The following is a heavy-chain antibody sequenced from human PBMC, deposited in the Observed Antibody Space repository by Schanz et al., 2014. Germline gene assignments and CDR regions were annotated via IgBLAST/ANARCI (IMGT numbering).Heavy chain of an antibody. D-gene: IGHD3-10*01. CDR2: IYSSGST. V-gene: IGHV3-53*04. Sequence: DVQLVDSGGGSVQPGGSLRLSCAASGFTVSNSYIHWVRQAPGKGLEWVSTIYSSGSTYYADSVRGRFTISRDNSMNTVYLQMNSLRSDDAAVYYCARAQGVIRLYYGVDVWGQGTTVTVSS. J-gene: IGHJ6*02. CDR1: GFTVSNSY. CDR3: ARAQGVIRLYYGVDV.